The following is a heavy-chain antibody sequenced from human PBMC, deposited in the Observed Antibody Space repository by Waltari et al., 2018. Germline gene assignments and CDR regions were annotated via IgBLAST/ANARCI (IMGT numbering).Heavy chain of an antibody. CDR2: IYYSGST. J-gene: IGHJ4*02. Sequence: QLQLQESGPGLVKPSETLSLTCTVSGGSISSSSYYWGWIRQPPGKGLEWIGSIYYSGSTYYNPSRKSRVTISVDTSKNQFSLKLSSVTAADTAVYYCARGGTYSSSPPDYWGQGTLVTVSS. D-gene: IGHD6-6*01. CDR3: ARGGTYSSSPPDY. V-gene: IGHV4-39*07. CDR1: GGSISSSSYY.